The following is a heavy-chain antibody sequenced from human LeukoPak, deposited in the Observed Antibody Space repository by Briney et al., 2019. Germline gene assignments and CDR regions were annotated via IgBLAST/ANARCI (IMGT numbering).Heavy chain of an antibody. D-gene: IGHD3-10*01. CDR3: ARMYYFGSGSLGEAFDV. CDR1: GFTSSTYE. J-gene: IGHJ3*01. V-gene: IGHV3-48*03. CDR2: ISESGGSI. Sequence: GGSLRLSCAASGFTSSTYEMNWVRQAPGKGLEWISYISESGGSIYADSVKGRFTISRGNAKNSLYLQMNSLRAEDTAMYYCARMYYFGSGSLGEAFDVWGQGTLVTVSS.